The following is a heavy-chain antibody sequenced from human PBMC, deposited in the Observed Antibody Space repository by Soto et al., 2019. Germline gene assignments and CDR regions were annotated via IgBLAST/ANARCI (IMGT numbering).Heavy chain of an antibody. CDR2: IYSSGGT. CDR3: ARDPPGIAASGSYN. J-gene: IGHJ4*02. CDR1: GFTVSNNY. V-gene: IGHV3-53*01. Sequence: GGSLRLSCAVSGFTVSNNYMTWVRQAPGKGLEWVSLIYSSGGTKYADPVRGRFTISRDNSKNTLYLQMNSLKVEDTAVYYCARDPPGIAASGSYNWGQGTLVTVSS. D-gene: IGHD6-13*01.